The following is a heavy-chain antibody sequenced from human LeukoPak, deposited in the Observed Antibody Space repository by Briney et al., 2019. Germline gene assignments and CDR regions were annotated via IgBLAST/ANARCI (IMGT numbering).Heavy chain of an antibody. CDR2: ISWNSGSV. J-gene: IGHJ4*02. D-gene: IGHD1-14*01. Sequence: PGGSLRLSCAASGFTFDDYTMHWVRQAPGKGLEWVSGISWNSGSVGYADSVKGRFTISRDNAKNSLYLQMSSLRGEDTALYYCAKDRRNDFDYWGLGTLVTVSS. V-gene: IGHV3-9*01. CDR1: GFTFDDYT. CDR3: AKDRRNDFDY.